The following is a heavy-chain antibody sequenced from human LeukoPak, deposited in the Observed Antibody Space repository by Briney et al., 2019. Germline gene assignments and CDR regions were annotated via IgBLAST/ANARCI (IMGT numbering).Heavy chain of an antibody. J-gene: IGHJ4*02. CDR1: GYTFTGYY. CDR2: INPNSGGT. Sequence: ASVKVSCKASGYTFTGYYMHWVRQAPGQGLEWMGWINPNSGGTNYAQKFQGWVTMTRDTSISTAYMELSRLRSDDTAVYHCARAGTAMDYFDYWGQGTLVTVSS. D-gene: IGHD5-18*01. CDR3: ARAGTAMDYFDY. V-gene: IGHV1-2*04.